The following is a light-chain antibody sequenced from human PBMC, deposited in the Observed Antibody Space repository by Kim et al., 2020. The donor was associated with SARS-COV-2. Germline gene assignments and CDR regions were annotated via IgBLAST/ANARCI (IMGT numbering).Light chain of an antibody. CDR2: DVS. Sequence: QSIPISCTGTSSDVVGYNYVSWYQQHPGKAPKLMIYDVSNRPSGVSNRFSGSKSGNTASLTISGLQAEDEADYYCSSYTSSSTPVVFGGGTQLTVL. CDR1: SSDVVGYNY. J-gene: IGLJ2*01. CDR3: SSYTSSSTPVV. V-gene: IGLV2-14*03.